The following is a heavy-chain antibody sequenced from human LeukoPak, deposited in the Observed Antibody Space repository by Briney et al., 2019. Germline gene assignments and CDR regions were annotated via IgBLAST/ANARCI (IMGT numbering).Heavy chain of an antibody. Sequence: GGSLRLSCAGSGFNVSTNYMNWVRQAPGKGLEWVSAISGSGGSTYYADSVKGRFTISRDNSKNTLYLQMNSLRAEDTAVYYCAKVGSGWPTTSYDYWGQGTLVTVSS. J-gene: IGHJ4*02. V-gene: IGHV3-23*01. D-gene: IGHD6-19*01. CDR2: ISGSGGST. CDR1: GFNVSTNY. CDR3: AKVGSGWPTTSYDY.